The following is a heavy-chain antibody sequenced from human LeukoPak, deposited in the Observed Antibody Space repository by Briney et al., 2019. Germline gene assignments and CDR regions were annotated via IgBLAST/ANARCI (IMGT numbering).Heavy chain of an antibody. J-gene: IGHJ6*04. CDR2: ITSDSRYK. CDR1: RFTFTNYN. D-gene: IGHD3-10*02. CDR3: TELGITMIGGV. V-gene: IGHV3-21*01. Sequence: GGSLRLSCAASRFTFTNYNMNWVRQAAGKGLEWLSSITSDSRYKYYGDSVKGRFTISRDNAKNSLYLQMNSLRAEDTAVYYCTELGITMIGGVWGKGTTVTISS.